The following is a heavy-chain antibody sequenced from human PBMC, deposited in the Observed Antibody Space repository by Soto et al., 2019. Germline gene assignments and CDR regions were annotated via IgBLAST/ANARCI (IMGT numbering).Heavy chain of an antibody. CDR3: TKSSGGSSSVGMDY. V-gene: IGHV3-30*04. J-gene: IGHJ4*02. CDR2: ITRDGYNK. D-gene: IGHD6-6*01. Sequence: GGSLRLSCAVSGFIFKNYALNWVRQAPGKGLEWVASITRDGYNKYYADSVKGRFTISRDNSKNTLSLQMTSLRVEDSSVYYCTKSSGGSSSVGMDYWGPGTLVTVSS. CDR1: GFIFKNYA.